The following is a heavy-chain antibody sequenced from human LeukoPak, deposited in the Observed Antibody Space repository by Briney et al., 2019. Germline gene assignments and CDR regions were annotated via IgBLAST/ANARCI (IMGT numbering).Heavy chain of an antibody. CDR2: TSNDGSSK. D-gene: IGHD5-18*01. J-gene: IGHJ4*02. V-gene: IGHV3-30-3*02. CDR1: KFTFSTFA. CDR3: AKSVGYSYGSYFDY. Sequence: PGRSLRLSCAASKFTFSTFAMHWVRQAPGKGLEWVALTSNDGSSKYYTDSVKGRFTISRDNSKNTLYLQMNSLRAEDTAVYYCAKSVGYSYGSYFDYWGQGTLVTVSS.